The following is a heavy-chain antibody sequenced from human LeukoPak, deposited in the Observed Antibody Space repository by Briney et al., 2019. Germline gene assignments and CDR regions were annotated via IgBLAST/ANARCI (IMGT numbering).Heavy chain of an antibody. CDR2: INHSGST. Sequence: KPSETLSLTCAVYGGSFSGYYWSWLRQPPGKGLEWIGEINHSGSTNYNPSLKSRDTISVDTSKNQFSLKLSSVTAADTAVYYCARGLELRSYYYYYMDVWGKGTTVTVSS. J-gene: IGHJ6*03. V-gene: IGHV4-34*01. D-gene: IGHD1-7*01. CDR3: ARGLELRSYYYYYMDV. CDR1: GGSFSGYY.